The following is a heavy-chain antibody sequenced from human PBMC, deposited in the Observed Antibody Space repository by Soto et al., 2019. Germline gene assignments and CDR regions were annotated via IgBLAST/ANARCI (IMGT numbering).Heavy chain of an antibody. CDR2: ISYDGSNK. J-gene: IGHJ4*02. CDR3: ARGTPDYGENYFDY. Sequence: QVQLVESGGGVVQPGRSLRLSCAASGFTFSSYAMHWVRQAPGKGLEWVAVISYDGSNKYYADSVKGRFTISRDNSKNTLDLQRNSLRAEDTAVYYCARGTPDYGENYFDYWGQGTLVTVSS. V-gene: IGHV3-30-3*01. CDR1: GFTFSSYA. D-gene: IGHD4-17*01.